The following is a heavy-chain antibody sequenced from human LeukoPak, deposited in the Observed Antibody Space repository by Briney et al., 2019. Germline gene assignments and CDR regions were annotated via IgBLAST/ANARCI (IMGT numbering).Heavy chain of an antibody. J-gene: IGHJ4*02. CDR2: ITPIFGTA. CDR1: GGTFSMFT. V-gene: IGHV1-69*13. Sequence: SVKVSCKASGGTFSMFTISWVRQAPGQGFEWMGGITPIFGTANFAQKFQGRVSITADGSTSTAFMELSSLRSEDTAVYYCAREWGLESSGYYYAYWGQGTLVTVSS. CDR3: AREWGLESSGYYYAY. D-gene: IGHD3-22*01.